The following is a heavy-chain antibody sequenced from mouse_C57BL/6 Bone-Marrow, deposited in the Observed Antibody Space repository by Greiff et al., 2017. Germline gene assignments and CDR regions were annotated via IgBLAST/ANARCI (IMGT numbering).Heavy chain of an antibody. CDR3: PRAQLRLFFFAY. CDR2: IHPNSGST. J-gene: IGHJ3*01. D-gene: IGHD3-2*02. V-gene: IGHV1-64*01. Sequence: QVQLQQPGAELVKPGASVKLSCKASGYTFTSYWMHWVKQRPGQGLEWIGMIHPNSGSTNYNEKFKSKATLTVDKSSSTAYMQLSSLTSEDSAVYYCPRAQLRLFFFAYWGQGTLVTVSA. CDR1: GYTFTSYW.